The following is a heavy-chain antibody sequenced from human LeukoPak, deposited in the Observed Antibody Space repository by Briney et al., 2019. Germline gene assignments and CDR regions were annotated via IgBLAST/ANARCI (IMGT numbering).Heavy chain of an antibody. V-gene: IGHV4-39*01. CDR2: IYYSGST. D-gene: IGHD6-13*01. CDR1: GGSISSSSYY. Sequence: KSSETLSLTCTVSGGSISSSSYYWGWIRQPPGKGLEWIGSIYYSGSTYYNPSLKSRVTISVDTSKNQFSLKLSSVTAADTAVYYCARHPYSSSWYEGHDYWGQGTLVTVSS. CDR3: ARHPYSSSWYEGHDY. J-gene: IGHJ4*02.